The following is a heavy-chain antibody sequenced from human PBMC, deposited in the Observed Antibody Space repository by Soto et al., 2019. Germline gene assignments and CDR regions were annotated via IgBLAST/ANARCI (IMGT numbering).Heavy chain of an antibody. V-gene: IGHV1-46*01. J-gene: IGHJ6*02. D-gene: IGHD3-10*01. CDR2: INPSGGST. CDR1: GYTFTSYY. Sequence: GASVKVSCKASGYTFTSYYMHWVRQAPGQGLEWMGIINPSGGSTSYAQKFQGRVTMTRDTSTSTVYMELSSLRSEDTAVYYCASGYYYGSGGGYYYYYGMDVWGQGTTVTVSS. CDR3: ASGYYYGSGGGYYYYYGMDV.